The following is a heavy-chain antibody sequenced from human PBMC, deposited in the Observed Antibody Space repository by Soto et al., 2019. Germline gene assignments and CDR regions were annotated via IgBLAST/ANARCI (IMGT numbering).Heavy chain of an antibody. Sequence: PGGSLRLSCAASGFTFSSYAMSWVRQAPGEGLEWVSAISGSGGSTYYADSVKGRFTISRDNSKNTLYLQMNSLRAEDTAVYYCAKVLVFWSGYPNWFDPWGQGTLVTVSS. CDR1: GFTFSSYA. J-gene: IGHJ5*02. D-gene: IGHD3-3*01. CDR3: AKVLVFWSGYPNWFDP. CDR2: ISGSGGST. V-gene: IGHV3-23*01.